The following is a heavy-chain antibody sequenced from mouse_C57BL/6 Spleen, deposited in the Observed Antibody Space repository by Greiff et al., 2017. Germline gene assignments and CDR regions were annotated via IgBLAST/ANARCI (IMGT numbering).Heavy chain of an antibody. CDR1: GYTFTSYW. J-gene: IGHJ2*01. Sequence: QVQLKQSGAELVKPGASVKMSCKASGYTFTSYWITWVKQRPGQGLEWIGDIYPGSGSTNYNEKFKSKATLTVDTSSSTAYMQLSSLTSEDSAVYYCARERDDYDYFDYWGQGTTLTVSS. V-gene: IGHV1-55*01. D-gene: IGHD2-4*01. CDR3: ARERDDYDYFDY. CDR2: IYPGSGST.